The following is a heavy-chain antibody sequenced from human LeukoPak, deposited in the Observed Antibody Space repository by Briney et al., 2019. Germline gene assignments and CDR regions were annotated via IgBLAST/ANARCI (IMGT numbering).Heavy chain of an antibody. J-gene: IGHJ4*02. CDR2: INSDGSIT. V-gene: IGHV3-74*03. CDR3: ARGGYCSGGSCHRGFDS. D-gene: IGHD2-15*01. CDR1: GFTFSNYW. Sequence: GGSLRLSCAASGFTFSNYWMQWVRQAPGKGLVWVSRINSDGSITTYADSVKGRFTVSRDNAKNTLFLQMNSLRDEDTAVYYCARGGYCSGGSCHRGFDSWGQGTLVTVS.